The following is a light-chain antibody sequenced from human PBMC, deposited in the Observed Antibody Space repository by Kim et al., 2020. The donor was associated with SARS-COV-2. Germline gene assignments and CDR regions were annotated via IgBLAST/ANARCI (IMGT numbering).Light chain of an antibody. J-gene: IGLJ1*01. CDR2: EVS. V-gene: IGLV2-23*02. CDR1: SSDVGSYNL. CDR3: CSYAGSSPPYV. Sequence: QSALTQPASVSGSPGQSITISCTGTSSDVGSYNLVSWYQQHPGKAPKLMLYEVSKRPSGVSNRFSGSKSGNTASLTISGLQAEDEADYYCCSYAGSSPPYVFGTGTKVTVL.